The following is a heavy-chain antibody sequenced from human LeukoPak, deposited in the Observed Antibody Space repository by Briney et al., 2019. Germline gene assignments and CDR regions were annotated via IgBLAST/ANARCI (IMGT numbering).Heavy chain of an antibody. CDR3: AHRPTSWSGLNWFDP. CDR2: IYRDDDK. Sequence: SGPTLVNPTQTLTLTCTFSGFSLTTSGVGVGWIRQLPGKALEWLALIYRDDDKRYSPSLKSRLTITKDTSKNQVVLTMTNMDPVDTATYYCAHRPTSWSGLNWFDPWGQGTLVTVSS. CDR1: GFSLTTSGVG. V-gene: IGHV2-5*02. J-gene: IGHJ5*02. D-gene: IGHD3-3*01.